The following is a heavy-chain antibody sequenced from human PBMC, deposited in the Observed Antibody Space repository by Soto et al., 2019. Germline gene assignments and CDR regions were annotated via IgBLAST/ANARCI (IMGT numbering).Heavy chain of an antibody. Sequence: EVQLLESGGGLVQPGGSLRLSCAASGFTFSSYAMSWVRQAPGKGLEWVSVISSRGGSTYYADSEKGRFTISRDNTKNTLYLQMNSLRAEDTAVYYCAKDLPDPGYYWGQGTLVTVSS. V-gene: IGHV3-23*01. CDR3: AKDLPDPGYY. J-gene: IGHJ4*02. CDR1: GFTFSSYA. CDR2: ISSRGGST.